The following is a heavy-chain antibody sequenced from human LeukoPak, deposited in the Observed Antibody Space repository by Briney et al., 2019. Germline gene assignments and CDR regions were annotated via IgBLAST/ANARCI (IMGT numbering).Heavy chain of an antibody. CDR1: GGTFSSYA. Sequence: GASVKVSCKASGGTFSSYAISWVRQAPGQGLEWMGGIIPIFGTANYAQKFQGRVTITADESTSTAYMELSSLRSEDTAVYYCALAAAGTPHYYYYYYGVDVWGQGTTVTVSS. V-gene: IGHV1-69*13. CDR2: IIPIFGTA. J-gene: IGHJ6*02. CDR3: ALAAAGTPHYYYYYYGVDV. D-gene: IGHD6-13*01.